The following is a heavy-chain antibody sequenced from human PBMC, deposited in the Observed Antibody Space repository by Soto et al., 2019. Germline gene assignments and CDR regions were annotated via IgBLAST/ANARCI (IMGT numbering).Heavy chain of an antibody. CDR1: GFSFSDYY. V-gene: IGHV3-11*05. CDR2: ISSSSSYT. CDR3: AAIAYCSGGSCNSGFAYLQH. J-gene: IGHJ1*01. Sequence: QVQLVESGGGLVKPGGSLRLSCAASGFSFSDYYMTWIRQAPGKGLEWVSYISSSSSYTTYAESVKGRFTISRHNAKNSMYLQMNSLRAEDTAVYYCAAIAYCSGGSCNSGFAYLQHWGQGTLVTVSS. D-gene: IGHD2-15*01.